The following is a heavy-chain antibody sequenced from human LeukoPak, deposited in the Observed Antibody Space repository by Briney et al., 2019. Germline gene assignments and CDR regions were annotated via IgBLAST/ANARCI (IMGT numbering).Heavy chain of an antibody. D-gene: IGHD6-13*01. CDR1: GYTFTSYA. Sequence: ASVKVSCKASGYTFTSYAMNWVRQAPGQGLEWMGWINTNTGNPTYAQGFTGRFVFSLDTSVSTAYLQISSLKAEDTAVYYCAKEFRYSSSRPSWFDPWGQGTLVTVSS. J-gene: IGHJ5*02. V-gene: IGHV7-4-1*02. CDR3: AKEFRYSSSRPSWFDP. CDR2: INTNTGNP.